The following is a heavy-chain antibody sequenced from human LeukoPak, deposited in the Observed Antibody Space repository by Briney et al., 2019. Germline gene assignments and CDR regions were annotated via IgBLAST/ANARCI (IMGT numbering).Heavy chain of an antibody. D-gene: IGHD3-22*01. Sequence: GGSLRLSCAASGFTFSKYDMSWVGQAPGTGLEWVSGISGSGGRTYHADSVKGRFTISRDNSKNTLYLQMNSLRAEDTAVYYCAKELDSSGYFDYWGQGTLVTVSS. V-gene: IGHV3-23*01. CDR2: ISGSGGRT. CDR1: GFTFSKYD. CDR3: AKELDSSGYFDY. J-gene: IGHJ4*02.